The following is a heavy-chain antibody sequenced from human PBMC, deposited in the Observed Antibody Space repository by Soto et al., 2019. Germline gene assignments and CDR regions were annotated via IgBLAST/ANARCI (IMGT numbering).Heavy chain of an antibody. D-gene: IGHD4-17*01. J-gene: IGHJ4*02. V-gene: IGHV1-69*04. CDR2: IIPILGIA. CDR1: GGTFSSYT. Sequence: SVKVSCKASGGTFSSYTISWVRQAPGQGLEWMGRIIPILGIANYAQKFQGRVTITADKSTSTAYMELSSLRSEDTAVYYCARDPDYGDPNRFDYWGQGTLVTVSS. CDR3: ARDPDYGDPNRFDY.